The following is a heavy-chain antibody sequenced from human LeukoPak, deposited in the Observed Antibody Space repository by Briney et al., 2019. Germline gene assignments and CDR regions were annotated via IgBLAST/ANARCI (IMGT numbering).Heavy chain of an antibody. CDR2: ISSSSTLI. CDR3: AKEGRSTTPGY. J-gene: IGHJ4*02. Sequence: GGSLRLSCAASGFTFSTSDMDWVRQAPGKGLEWVAFISSSSTLIYYTDSVKGRFTISGDNAKNSLYLQMNSLGAEDTAVYFCAKEGRSTTPGYWGQGTLVTVSS. D-gene: IGHD6-13*01. CDR1: GFTFSTSD. V-gene: IGHV3-21*01.